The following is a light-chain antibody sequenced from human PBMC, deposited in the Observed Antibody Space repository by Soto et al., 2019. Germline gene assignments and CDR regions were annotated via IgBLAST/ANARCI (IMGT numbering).Light chain of an antibody. Sequence: AIRTTQSPSSFSASTGDRVTITCRASQGISSYLAWYQQKPGKAPKLLIYAASTLQRGVPSRFSGSESVTDLNLNISGPQPEDFATCCSQQYDSYPLTFGGGNKVEIK. J-gene: IGKJ4*01. CDR2: AAS. CDR1: QGISSY. V-gene: IGKV1-8*01. CDR3: QQYDSYPLT.